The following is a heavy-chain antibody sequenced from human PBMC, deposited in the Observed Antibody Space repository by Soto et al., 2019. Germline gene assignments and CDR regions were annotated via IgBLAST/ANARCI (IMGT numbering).Heavy chain of an antibody. V-gene: IGHV3-23*01. Sequence: PGGSLRLSCAASGFTFSSYAMSWVRQAPGEGLEWVSVISGGSGTIYYADSVKGRFTISRDNSKNTLFLQMNSLRAEDTAIYYCAKVPLRIASAGSFDSWGQGALVTVSS. J-gene: IGHJ4*02. CDR3: AKVPLRIASAGSFDS. CDR2: ISGGSGTI. D-gene: IGHD6-13*01. CDR1: GFTFSSYA.